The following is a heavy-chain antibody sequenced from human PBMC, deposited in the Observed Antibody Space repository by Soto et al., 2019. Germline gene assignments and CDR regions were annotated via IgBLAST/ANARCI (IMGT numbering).Heavy chain of an antibody. CDR1: GYTLTELS. CDR3: ARVREKSPRYYFDY. J-gene: IGHJ4*02. CDR2: FDPEDGDT. D-gene: IGHD4-17*01. Sequence: GASVKVSCKVSGYTLTELSMHWVRQAPGKGLEWMGGFDPEDGDTIYAQKFQGRVTMTEDTSTNTVYMELSSLRSEDTAVYYCARVREKSPRYYFDYWGQGTLVTVSS. V-gene: IGHV1-24*01.